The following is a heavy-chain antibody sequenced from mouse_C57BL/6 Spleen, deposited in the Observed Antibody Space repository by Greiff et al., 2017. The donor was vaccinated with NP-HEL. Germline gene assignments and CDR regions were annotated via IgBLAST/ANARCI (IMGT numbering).Heavy chain of an antibody. D-gene: IGHD1-1*01. Sequence: QVQLQQPGAELVKPGASVKMSCKASGYTFTSYWITWVKQRPGQGLEWIGDIYPGSGSTNYNDKFKSKGTLTVDTSSSTAYMQLSSLTSEDSAVFYCARPNYYGSSSSWSFDGWGTGTTVTGS. CDR3: ARPNYYGSSSSWSFDG. CDR2: IYPGSGST. CDR1: GYTFTSYW. J-gene: IGHJ1*03. V-gene: IGHV1-55*01.